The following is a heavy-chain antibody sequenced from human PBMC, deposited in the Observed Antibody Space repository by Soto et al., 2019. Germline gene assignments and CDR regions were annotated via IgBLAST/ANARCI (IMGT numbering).Heavy chain of an antibody. CDR2: ISAYNGNT. CDR3: ARDGPHVPTYDYVWGSYRLDAFDI. D-gene: IGHD3-16*02. Sequence: GASVKVSCKASGYTFASYGISWVRQAPGQGLEWMGWISAYNGNTNYAQKLQGRVTTTTDTSTSTAYMELRSLRSDDTAVYYCARDGPHVPTYDYVWGSYRLDAFDIWGQGTMVTVSS. V-gene: IGHV1-18*01. CDR1: GYTFASYG. J-gene: IGHJ3*02.